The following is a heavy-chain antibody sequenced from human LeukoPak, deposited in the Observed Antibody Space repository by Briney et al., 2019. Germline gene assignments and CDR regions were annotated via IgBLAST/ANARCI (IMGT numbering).Heavy chain of an antibody. CDR3: ARKLAFDI. CDR2: IYHSGST. Sequence: PSETLSLTCTVSGGSISSGGYYWSWIRQPPGKGLEWIGYIYHSGSTYYNPSLKSRVTISVDRSKNQFSLKLSSVTAADTAVYYCARKLAFDIWGQGTMVTVSS. CDR1: GGSISSGGYY. J-gene: IGHJ3*02. V-gene: IGHV4-30-2*01.